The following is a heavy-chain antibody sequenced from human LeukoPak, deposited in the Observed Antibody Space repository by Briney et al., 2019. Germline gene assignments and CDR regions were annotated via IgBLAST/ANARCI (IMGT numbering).Heavy chain of an antibody. CDR1: GLVFSDVW. V-gene: IGHV3-7*01. J-gene: IGHJ4*02. D-gene: IGHD4-11*01. CDR3: ARGGSDCSRYRVY. CDR2: VRDDGREK. Sequence: GGSLRLSCAASGLVFSDVWMTWVRQTPRRGLEWVASVRDDGREKSYLDSVRGRFTISRDNGEKSVFLQMTSLRVEDTGIYFCARGGSDCSRYRVYWGKGTLVTVSS.